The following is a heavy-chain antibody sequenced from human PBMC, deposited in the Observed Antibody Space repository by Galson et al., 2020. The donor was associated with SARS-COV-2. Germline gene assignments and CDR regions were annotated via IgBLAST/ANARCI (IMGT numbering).Heavy chain of an antibody. J-gene: IGHJ4*02. CDR1: RFTFNNSS. CDR3: AKDYNGGKIAVVITTIDY. V-gene: IGHV3-23*01. Sequence: SLTPSCSPSRFTFNNSSTSCDRHAPRNWLEWVSTIRTRGNHTYYADSVKGRFTISTDRSKNTLFLQMNRLGVADTAVYYCAKDYNGGKIAVVITTIDYGGKGTLFTVSS. CDR2: IRTRGNHT. D-gene: IGHD3-22*01.